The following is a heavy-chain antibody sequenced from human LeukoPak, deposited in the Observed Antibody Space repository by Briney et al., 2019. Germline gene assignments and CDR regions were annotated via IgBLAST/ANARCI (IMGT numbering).Heavy chain of an antibody. D-gene: IGHD3-9*01. Sequence: PGGSPRLSCAASGFTFSSYSMNWVRQAPGKGLEWVSSISSSSSYIYYADSVKGRFTISRDNAKNSLYLQMNSLRAEDTAVYYCARMGDILTGYPVDYWGQGTLVTVSS. CDR3: ARMGDILTGYPVDY. J-gene: IGHJ4*02. CDR2: ISSSSSYI. CDR1: GFTFSSYS. V-gene: IGHV3-21*01.